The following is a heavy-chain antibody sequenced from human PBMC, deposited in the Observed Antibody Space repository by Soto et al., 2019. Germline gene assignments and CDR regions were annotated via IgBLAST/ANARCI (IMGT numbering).Heavy chain of an antibody. CDR1: GGSLSGFY. J-gene: IGHJ6*02. Sequence: QVQLQQWGAGLLKPSETLSLTCAVYGGSLSGFYWSWIRPAPGKGLEWIGEINHSGRTNYNPSLNRRATISVDTSNNQFSLNLRSLTAADTAVYYCVREGHYDLWGYYYGMDVWGQGTTVTVSS. V-gene: IGHV4-34*01. CDR2: INHSGRT. D-gene: IGHD3-3*01. CDR3: VREGHYDLWGYYYGMDV.